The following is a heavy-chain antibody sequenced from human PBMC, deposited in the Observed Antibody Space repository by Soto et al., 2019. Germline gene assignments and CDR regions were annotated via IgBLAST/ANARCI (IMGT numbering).Heavy chain of an antibody. CDR1: GYSFTSYW. CDR3: ARSDYSDTYYYYGMDV. J-gene: IGHJ6*02. D-gene: IGHD4-4*01. Sequence: LGESLKISCKGSGYSFTSYWIGWVRQMPGKGLEWMGIIYPGDSDTRYSPSFQGQVTISADKSISTAYLQWSSLKASDTAMYYCARSDYSDTYYYYGMDVWGQGTTVTVSS. V-gene: IGHV5-51*01. CDR2: IYPGDSDT.